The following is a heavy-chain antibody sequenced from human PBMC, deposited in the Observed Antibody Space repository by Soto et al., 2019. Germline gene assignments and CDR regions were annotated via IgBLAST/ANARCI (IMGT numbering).Heavy chain of an antibody. CDR3: ALDSSGYTRGYYGMGV. CDR1: GFTFTSSA. Sequence: SVKVSCKASGFTFTSSAVQWVRQARGQRLEWIGWIVVGSGNTNYAQKFQERVTITRDMSTSTAYMELSSLRSEDTAVYYCALDSSGYTRGYYGMGVWGQGTTVTVSS. V-gene: IGHV1-58*01. CDR2: IVVGSGNT. J-gene: IGHJ6*02. D-gene: IGHD3-22*01.